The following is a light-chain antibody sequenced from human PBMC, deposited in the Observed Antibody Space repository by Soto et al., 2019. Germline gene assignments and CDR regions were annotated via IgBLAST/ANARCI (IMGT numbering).Light chain of an antibody. CDR2: DTH. CDR1: RSNIGNNY. CDR3: ATWDNSLSAGV. Sequence: QAVVTQPPSVSAAPGEKVTISCSGSRSNIGNNYVSWYQQFPGMPPKLLIYDTHNRPSGIPDRFSGSKSGTSATLDITGLQTGDEADYYCATWDNSLSAGVFGGGTQLTVL. J-gene: IGLJ2*01. V-gene: IGLV1-51*01.